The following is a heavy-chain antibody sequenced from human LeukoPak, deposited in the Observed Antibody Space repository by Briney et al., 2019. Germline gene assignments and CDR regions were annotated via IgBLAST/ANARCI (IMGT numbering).Heavy chain of an antibody. CDR2: ISGSGGNK. Sequence: GGSPRLSCAASGFTFSNYAMNWVRQAPGKGLEWVSGISGSGGNKYYADSVQGRFTISRDNSKNTLYLQMSSLRVEDTAVYYCAKGYNGYDYYVFDVWGQGTMVTVSS. J-gene: IGHJ3*01. CDR3: AKGYNGYDYYVFDV. CDR1: GFTFSNYA. D-gene: IGHD5-12*01. V-gene: IGHV3-23*01.